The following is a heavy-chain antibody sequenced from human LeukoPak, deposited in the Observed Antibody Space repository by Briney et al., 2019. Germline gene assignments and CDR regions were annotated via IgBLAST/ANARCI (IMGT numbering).Heavy chain of an antibody. CDR2: INHSGST. V-gene: IGHV4-34*01. Sequence: PSETLSLTCAVYGGSFSGYYWSWIRQPPGKGLEWIGEINHSGSTNYNPSLKSRVTISVDTSKNQFSLKLSSVTAADTAVYYCARGRSYYDSSTAYWGKGTLVTVSS. J-gene: IGHJ4*02. D-gene: IGHD3-22*01. CDR3: ARGRSYYDSSTAY. CDR1: GGSFSGYY.